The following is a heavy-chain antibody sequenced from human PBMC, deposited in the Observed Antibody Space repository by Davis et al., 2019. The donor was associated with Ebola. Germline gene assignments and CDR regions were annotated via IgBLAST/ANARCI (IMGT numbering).Heavy chain of an antibody. J-gene: IGHJ4*02. V-gene: IGHV3-23*01. D-gene: IGHD5-24*01. CDR1: GFTFSSYA. CDR3: AKSQLSTIAGDYFDY. CDR2: ISGSGGST. Sequence: GESLKISCAASGFTFSSYAMSWVRQAPGKGLEWVSAISGSGGSTYYADSVKGRFTISRDNSKNTLYLQMNSLRAEDTAVYYCAKSQLSTIAGDYFDYWGQGTLVTVSS.